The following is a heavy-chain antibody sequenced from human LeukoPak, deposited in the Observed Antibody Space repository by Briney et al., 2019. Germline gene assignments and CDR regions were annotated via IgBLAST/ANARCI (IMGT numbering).Heavy chain of an antibody. V-gene: IGHV3-23*01. Sequence: PGGSLRLSCAASGVTLSSYAMSWVRQAPGKGLEWVSAISGSGGSTYYADSVKGRFTISRDNSKNTLYLQMNSLRAEDTAVYYCAKGRYCSSTSCYPSLDYWGQGTLVTVSS. CDR1: GVTLSSYA. J-gene: IGHJ4*02. D-gene: IGHD2-2*01. CDR3: AKGRYCSSTSCYPSLDY. CDR2: ISGSGGST.